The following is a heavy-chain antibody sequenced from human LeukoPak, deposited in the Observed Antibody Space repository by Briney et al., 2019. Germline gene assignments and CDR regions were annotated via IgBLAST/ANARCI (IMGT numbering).Heavy chain of an antibody. CDR3: AKIPIYYDSSGYYTY. D-gene: IGHD3-22*01. CDR1: GFTFSSYS. V-gene: IGHV3-48*04. Sequence: GGSLRLSCAASGFTFSSYSMNWVRQAPGKGLEWVSYISSSGSTIYYADSVKGRFTISRDNAKNSLYLQMNSLRAEDTAVYYCAKIPIYYDSSGYYTYWGQGTLVTVSS. J-gene: IGHJ4*02. CDR2: ISSSGSTI.